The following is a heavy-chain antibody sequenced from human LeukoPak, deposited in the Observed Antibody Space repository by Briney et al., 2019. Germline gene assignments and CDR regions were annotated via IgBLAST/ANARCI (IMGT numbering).Heavy chain of an antibody. CDR2: IYHSGST. J-gene: IGHJ4*02. CDR1: GYSISSGYY. V-gene: IGHV4-38-2*02. CDR3: ARVGLATHRRYFDY. Sequence: SETLSLTCTVSGYSISSGYYWGWIRQPPGKGLEWIGSIYHSGSTYYNPSLKSRVTISVDTSKSQFSLKLSSLTAADTAVYYCARVGLATHRRYFDYWGQGTLVTVSS. D-gene: IGHD3/OR15-3a*01.